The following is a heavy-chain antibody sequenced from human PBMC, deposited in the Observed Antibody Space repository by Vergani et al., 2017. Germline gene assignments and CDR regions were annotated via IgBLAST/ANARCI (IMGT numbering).Heavy chain of an antibody. CDR3: AKGLGYSSGWVLDY. CDR2: ISWNSGSI. Sequence: EVQLVESGGGLIQPGRSLRLSCAASGFTFDDYAMHWVRQAPGKGLEWVSGISWNSGSIGYADSVKGRFTISSANAKTSLYLQMNSLRAEDTALYYCAKGLGYSSGWVLDYWGQGTLVTVSS. V-gene: IGHV3-9*01. D-gene: IGHD6-19*01. CDR1: GFTFDDYA. J-gene: IGHJ4*02.